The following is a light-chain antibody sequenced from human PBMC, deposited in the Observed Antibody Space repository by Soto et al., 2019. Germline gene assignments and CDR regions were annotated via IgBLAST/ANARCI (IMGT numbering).Light chain of an antibody. CDR3: CSYTTSNTRQIV. CDR1: SSDVGGYNY. Sequence: QSALTLPASVSGSPVQSITITCTGTSSDVGGYNYVSWYQHHPGKAPKLMIYDVSNRPSGVSNRFSGSKSGNTASLTISELQPEDEADYYCCSYTTSNTRQIVFVTGTKVTVL. V-gene: IGLV2-14*03. CDR2: DVS. J-gene: IGLJ1*01.